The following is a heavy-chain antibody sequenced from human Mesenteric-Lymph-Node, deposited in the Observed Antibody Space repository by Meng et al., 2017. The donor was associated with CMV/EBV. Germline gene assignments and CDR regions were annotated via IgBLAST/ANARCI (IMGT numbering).Heavy chain of an antibody. CDR2: ISSSGSTI. D-gene: IGHD2-15*01. CDR3: ARKGRDIRCYDY. V-gene: IGHV3-11*01. CDR1: GFTFSDYY. J-gene: IGHJ4*02. Sequence: GGSLRLSCAASGFTFSDYYMSWIRQTPGKGLEYMSYISSSGSTIFYADSVKGRFTISRDNAKNSLYLQMNSLRPEDTAVYYCARKGRDIRCYDYWGQGTVVTVSS.